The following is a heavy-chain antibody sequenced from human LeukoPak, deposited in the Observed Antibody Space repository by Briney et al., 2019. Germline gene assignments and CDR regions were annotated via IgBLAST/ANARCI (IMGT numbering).Heavy chain of an antibody. CDR1: GGSISSYY. CDR3: ARDLNLPYYYDSSGFDY. Sequence: SETLSLTCTVSGGSISSYYWSWIRQPPGKGLEWIGYIYYSGSTNYNPSLKSRVTISVDTSKNQFSLKLSSVTAADTAVYYCARDLNLPYYYDSSGFDYWGQGTLVTVSS. V-gene: IGHV4-59*01. CDR2: IYYSGST. D-gene: IGHD3-22*01. J-gene: IGHJ4*02.